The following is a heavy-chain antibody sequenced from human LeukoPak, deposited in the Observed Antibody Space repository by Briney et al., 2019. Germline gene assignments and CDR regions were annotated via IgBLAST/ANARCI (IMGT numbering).Heavy chain of an antibody. CDR2: IRYDEKNK. CDR1: GFTFSRYG. D-gene: IGHD4-17*01. CDR3: ANHAGDYPTHFDY. J-gene: IGHJ4*02. Sequence: PGGSLRLSCAASGFTFSRYGMHWVRQAPGKGLEWVAFIRYDEKNKYYADSVKGRFTISRDNSKNTLYLQMNSLRAEDTAVYYCANHAGDYPTHFDYWGQGTLVTVSS. V-gene: IGHV3-30*02.